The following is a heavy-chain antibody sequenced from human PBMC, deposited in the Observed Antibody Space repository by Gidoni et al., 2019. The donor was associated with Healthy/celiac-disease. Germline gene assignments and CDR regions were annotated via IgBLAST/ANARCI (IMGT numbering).Heavy chain of an antibody. CDR3: ARDTMVRGVISWFDP. CDR2: IYYSGRT. V-gene: IGHV4-31*03. J-gene: IGHJ5*02. CDR1: GGSISSGGYY. D-gene: IGHD3-10*01. Sequence: QVQLQESGPGLVKPSQTLSLTCTVSGGSISSGGYYWSWIRQHPGKGLEWIGYIYYSGRTYYNPSLKSRVTISVDTSKNQFSLKLSSVTAADTAVYYRARDTMVRGVISWFDPWGQGTLVTVSS.